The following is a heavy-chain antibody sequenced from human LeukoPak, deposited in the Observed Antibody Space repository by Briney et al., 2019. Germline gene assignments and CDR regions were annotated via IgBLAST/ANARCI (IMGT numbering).Heavy chain of an antibody. V-gene: IGHV6-1*01. CDR1: GDSVSSSTAA. Sequence: SQTLSLTCAISGDSVSSSTAAWIWIRQSPSRGLEWLGRTYYRSKWYNDYAVSVKGRISVNPDTSKNQFSLQLNSVTPEDTAVYYCARDRSWLFDYWGQGTLVTVSS. D-gene: IGHD6-13*01. CDR2: TYYRSKWYN. CDR3: ARDRSWLFDY. J-gene: IGHJ4*02.